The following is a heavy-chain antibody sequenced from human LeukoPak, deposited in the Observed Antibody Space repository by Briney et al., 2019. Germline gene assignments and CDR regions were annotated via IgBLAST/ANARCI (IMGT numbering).Heavy chain of an antibody. J-gene: IGHJ4*02. D-gene: IGHD6-19*01. CDR3: ATRAGVAVGGTVADY. CDR2: ITGTGGDT. V-gene: IGHV3-23*01. Sequence: GGPLRLSCTASGFTLSTYAMSWVRQAPGKGLEWVSSITGTGGDTYYAESVRGRFTISRDNSKNMLYLQMKSLRVDDTAIYYCATRAGVAVGGTVADYWGQGTLVTVSS. CDR1: GFTLSTYA.